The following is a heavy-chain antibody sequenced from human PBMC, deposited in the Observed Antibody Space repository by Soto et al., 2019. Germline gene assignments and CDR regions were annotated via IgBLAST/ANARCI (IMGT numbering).Heavy chain of an antibody. CDR3: ARPLTY. CDR1: GGSINSSDYY. D-gene: IGHD7-27*01. J-gene: IGHJ4*02. V-gene: IGHV4-39*01. Sequence: QLQLQESGPGLVKPSETLSLTCTVSGGSINSSDYYWGWIRQPPGKGLEWIGSVFYGGNTYYNPSLKSRVSISVDTSQNQFPLNLSSVTAADTAVYYCARPLTYWGQGTLVTVSS. CDR2: VFYGGNT.